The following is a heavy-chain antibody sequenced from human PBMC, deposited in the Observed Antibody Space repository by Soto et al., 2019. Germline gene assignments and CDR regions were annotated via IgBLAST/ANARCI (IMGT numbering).Heavy chain of an antibody. CDR2: INSDGSST. V-gene: IGHV3-74*01. D-gene: IGHD7-27*01. CDR1: GFTFSSYW. CDR3: AKGRGEAYYYGMDV. J-gene: IGHJ6*02. Sequence: GGSLRLSCAACGFTFSSYWMHWVRQAPGKGLVWVSRINSDGSSTSYADSVKGRFTISRDNAKNTLYLQMNSLRAEDTAVYYCAKGRGEAYYYGMDVWGQGTTVTVSS.